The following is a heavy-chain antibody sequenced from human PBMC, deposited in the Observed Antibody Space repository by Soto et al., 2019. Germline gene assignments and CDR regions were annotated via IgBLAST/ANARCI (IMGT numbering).Heavy chain of an antibody. V-gene: IGHV4-30-4*01. Sequence: PSETLSLTCTVSGGSISSGDYYWSWIRQPPGKGLEWIGYIYYSGSTYYNPSLKSRVTVSVDTSKNQFSLKLSSVTAADTAVYYCARADITIFGVVPALFDYWGQGTLVTVSS. CDR3: ARADITIFGVVPALFDY. D-gene: IGHD3-3*01. CDR2: IYYSGST. CDR1: GGSISSGDYY. J-gene: IGHJ4*02.